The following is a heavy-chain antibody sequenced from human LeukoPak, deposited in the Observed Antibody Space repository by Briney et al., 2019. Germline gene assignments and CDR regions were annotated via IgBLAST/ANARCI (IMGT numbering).Heavy chain of an antibody. D-gene: IGHD2-15*01. CDR3: ARTSMVVAATPFGY. CDR2: MNPNSGNT. CDR1: GYTFTSYD. Sequence: ASVKVSCKASGYTFTSYDINWVRQATGHRLEWMGGMNPNSGNTGYAQKFQGRVTMTRNTSISTAYMELSSLRSEDTAVYYCARTSMVVAATPFGYWGQGTLVTVSS. V-gene: IGHV1-8*01. J-gene: IGHJ4*02.